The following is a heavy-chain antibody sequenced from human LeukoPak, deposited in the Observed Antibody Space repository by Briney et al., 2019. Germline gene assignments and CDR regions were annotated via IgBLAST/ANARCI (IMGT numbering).Heavy chain of an antibody. J-gene: IGHJ4*02. Sequence: PGGSLRLSCAASGFTFISYWMNWVRQAPGKGLEWVANIKQDGSEKNYVDSVKGRFTISRDNAKNSLYLQMNSLRAEDTAVYYCARSVAYYFDYWGQGTLVTVSS. CDR2: IKQDGSEK. CDR3: ARSVAYYFDY. D-gene: IGHD2-15*01. V-gene: IGHV3-7*01. CDR1: GFTFISYW.